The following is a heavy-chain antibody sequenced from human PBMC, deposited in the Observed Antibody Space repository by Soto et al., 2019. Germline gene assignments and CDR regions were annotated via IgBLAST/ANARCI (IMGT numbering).Heavy chain of an antibody. J-gene: IGHJ4*02. CDR2: ISYDGSNK. CDR3: ARAPRDYFDY. CDR1: GFTFSSYA. V-gene: IGHV3-30-3*01. Sequence: QVQLVESGGGVVQPGRSLRLSCAASGFTFSSYAMHWVRQAPGEGLEWVAVISYDGSNKYYADSVKGRFTISRDNSKNTLYLQMNSLRAEDTAVYYCARAPRDYFDYWGQGTLVTVSS.